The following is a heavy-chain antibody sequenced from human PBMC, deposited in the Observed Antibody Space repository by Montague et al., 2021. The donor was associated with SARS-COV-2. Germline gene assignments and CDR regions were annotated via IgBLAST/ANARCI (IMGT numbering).Heavy chain of an antibody. CDR1: GGSISSSNW. CDR3: ARAISHLFRGAFDI. J-gene: IGHJ3*02. Sequence: SETLSLTCAVSGGSISSSNWWSWVRQPPGKGLEWIGEIYHSGSTNYNPSLKSRVTISVDKSKNQFSLKLSSVTAADTAVYYCARAISHLFRGAFDIWGQGTMVTVSS. V-gene: IGHV4-4*02. D-gene: IGHD3-10*02. CDR2: IYHSGST.